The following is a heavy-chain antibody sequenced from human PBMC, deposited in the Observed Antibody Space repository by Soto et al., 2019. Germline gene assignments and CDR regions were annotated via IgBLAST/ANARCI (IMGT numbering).Heavy chain of an antibody. Sequence: QVQLVESGGGVVQPGRYLRLSCAAFGFTFSSYGLHWVRQVSGKGLGWVAVIWYDGSNKYYEDSVKGRFTFSRNNSRNTLYLQMNSLRAEDTAVYYCARAGVPYSSSWYYFDYWGQGTLVTVSS. CDR2: IWYDGSNK. J-gene: IGHJ4*02. D-gene: IGHD6-13*01. V-gene: IGHV3-33*01. CDR1: GFTFSSYG. CDR3: ARAGVPYSSSWYYFDY.